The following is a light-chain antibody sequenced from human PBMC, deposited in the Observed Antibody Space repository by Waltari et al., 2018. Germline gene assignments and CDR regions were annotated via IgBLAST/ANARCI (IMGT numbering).Light chain of an antibody. V-gene: IGLV3-21*02. J-gene: IGLJ2*01. CDR3: QVWDTSNDHVV. CDR2: DDR. CDR1: NIVCNA. Sequence: SYVLPHSPSVSACPGPTSRCICGGDNIVCNAWDWYQQEPGQAPVLVVYDDRDRPSGITERFSGSNSGNTATLTISGVAAGDEADYYCQVWDTSNDHVVFGGGTKLTVL.